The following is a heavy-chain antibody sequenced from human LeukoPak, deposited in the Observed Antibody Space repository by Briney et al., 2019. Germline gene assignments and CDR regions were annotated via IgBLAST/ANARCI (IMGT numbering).Heavy chain of an antibody. J-gene: IGHJ2*01. CDR1: GGSISSGGYY. D-gene: IGHD3-22*01. CDR2: IYYSGST. Sequence: SETLSLTCTVSGGSISSGGYYWCWIRQHPGKGLEWIGYIYYSGSTYYNPSLKSRVTISVDTSKNQFSLKLSSVTTADTAIYYCARGGRYDSSGYYDWYFDLWGRGTLVAVSS. V-gene: IGHV4-31*03. CDR3: ARGGRYDSSGYYDWYFDL.